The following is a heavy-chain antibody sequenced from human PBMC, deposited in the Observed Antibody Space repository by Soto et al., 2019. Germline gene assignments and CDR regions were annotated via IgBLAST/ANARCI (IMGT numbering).Heavy chain of an antibody. Sequence: PSETLSLTCTVSGGSISSYYWSWIRQPPGKGLEWIGYIYYSGSTNYNPSLKSRVTISVDTSKNQFSLKLSSVTAADTAVYYCARVSGFDAFDIWGQGTMVTVSS. CDR1: GGSISSYY. V-gene: IGHV4-59*01. J-gene: IGHJ3*02. CDR3: ARVSGFDAFDI. D-gene: IGHD6-25*01. CDR2: IYYSGST.